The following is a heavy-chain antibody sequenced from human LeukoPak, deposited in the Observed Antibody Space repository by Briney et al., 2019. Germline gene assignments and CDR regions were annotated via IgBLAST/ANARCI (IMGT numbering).Heavy chain of an antibody. CDR3: AGLYINGDYDPDAFDI. CDR1: GGSISSYY. Sequence: KTSETLSLTCTVSGGSISSYYWSWIRQPPGKGLEWIGYIYYSGSTNYNPSLKSRVTISVDTSKNQFSLKLSSVTAADTAVYYCAGLYINGDYDPDAFDIWGQGTMVTVSS. D-gene: IGHD4-17*01. V-gene: IGHV4-59*08. CDR2: IYYSGST. J-gene: IGHJ3*02.